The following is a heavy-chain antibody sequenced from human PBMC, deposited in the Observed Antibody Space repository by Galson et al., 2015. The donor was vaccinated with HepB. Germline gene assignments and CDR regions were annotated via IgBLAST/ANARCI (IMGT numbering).Heavy chain of an antibody. CDR3: ARDSYYGMDV. V-gene: IGHV3-9*01. J-gene: IGHJ6*02. Sequence: SLRLSCAASGFRFHDYAMHWVRHAPGKGLEWVSSINENSGSMDYADSVKGRFTISRDNAKNSLYLQMNSLRTEDTALYYCARDSYYGMDVWGQGTTVTVSS. CDR2: INENSGSM. D-gene: IGHD3-16*01. CDR1: GFRFHDYA.